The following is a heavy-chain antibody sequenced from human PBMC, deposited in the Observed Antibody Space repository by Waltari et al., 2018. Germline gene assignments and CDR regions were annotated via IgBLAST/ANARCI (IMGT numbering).Heavy chain of an antibody. CDR3: ARVFSLVGATTALGY. D-gene: IGHD1-26*01. V-gene: IGHV1-2*02. J-gene: IGHJ4*02. Sequence: QVQLVQSGAEVKKPGASVKVPCKASGYTFPGYYMPWVRQAPGQGLEWMGWINPNSGGTNYAQKFQGRVTMTRDTSISTAYMELSRLRSDDTAVYYCARVFSLVGATTALGYWGQGTLVTVSS. CDR1: GYTFPGYY. CDR2: INPNSGGT.